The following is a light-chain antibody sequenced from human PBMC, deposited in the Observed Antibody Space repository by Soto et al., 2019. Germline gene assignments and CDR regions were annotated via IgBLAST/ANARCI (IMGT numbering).Light chain of an antibody. Sequence: QSVLTQPPSASGSPGQSVTISCTGTSSDVGSFNYVSWYQQHPGKAPKLMIYEVSKRPSGVPDRCSGSKSGNTASLTVSGLQAEDEADYYCSSYAGSNNLVFGGGTKLTVL. CDR3: SSYAGSNNLV. CDR2: EVS. CDR1: SSDVGSFNY. V-gene: IGLV2-8*01. J-gene: IGLJ3*02.